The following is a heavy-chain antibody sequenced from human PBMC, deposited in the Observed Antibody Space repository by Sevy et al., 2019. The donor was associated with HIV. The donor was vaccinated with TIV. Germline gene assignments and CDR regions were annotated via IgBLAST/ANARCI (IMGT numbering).Heavy chain of an antibody. CDR1: GFTFGDYA. V-gene: IGHV3-49*03. D-gene: IGHD3-22*01. Sequence: GGSLRLSCTASGFTFGDYAMSWFRQAPGKGLEWVGFIRSKAYGGTTEYAASLKGRFTISREASKSIAYLQMNTLKTEDTAVYYCTRDLHYDSSGYWDYWGQGTLVTVSS. CDR3: TRDLHYDSSGYWDY. CDR2: IRSKAYGGTT. J-gene: IGHJ4*02.